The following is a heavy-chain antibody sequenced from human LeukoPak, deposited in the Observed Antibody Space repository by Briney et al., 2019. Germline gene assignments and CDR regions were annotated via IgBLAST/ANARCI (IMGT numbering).Heavy chain of an antibody. J-gene: IGHJ5*02. CDR1: GIPLSNYY. CDR3: ARGGVVGTMLRGINWFDP. V-gene: IGHV4-59*01. D-gene: IGHD3-10*01. Sequence: SETLSLTCSVSGIPLSNYYWNWIRQSPGKGLEWIGYIYYSGTTDYNPSLKSRVTMSIDMSRRQFSLELSSVTAADTAVYYFARGGVVGTMLRGINWFDPWGPGTLVAVSS. CDR2: IYYSGTT.